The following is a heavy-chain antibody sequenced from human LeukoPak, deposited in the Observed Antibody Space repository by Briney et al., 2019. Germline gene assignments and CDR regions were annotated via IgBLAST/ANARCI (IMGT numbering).Heavy chain of an antibody. Sequence: GGSLRLSCAASGFTFSSYWMHWVRHAPGKGLVWVSRINSDGSSTSYADSVKGRFTISRDNAKNTLYLQMNSLRAEDTAVYYCAAWGYGDSYYYYMDVWGKGTTVTVSS. CDR3: AAWGYGDSYYYYMDV. CDR2: INSDGSST. V-gene: IGHV3-74*01. D-gene: IGHD4-17*01. CDR1: GFTFSSYW. J-gene: IGHJ6*03.